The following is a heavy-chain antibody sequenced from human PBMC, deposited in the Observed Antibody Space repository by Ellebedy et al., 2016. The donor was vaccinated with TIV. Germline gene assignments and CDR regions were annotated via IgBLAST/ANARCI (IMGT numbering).Heavy chain of an antibody. CDR3: AKGRGFGELLYLDFDY. Sequence: GESLKISXAASGFTFDDYTMHWVRQAPGKGLEWVSLISWDGGSTYYADSVKGRFTISRDNSKNSLYLQMNSLRTEDTALYYCAKGRGFGELLYLDFDYWGQGTLVTVSS. J-gene: IGHJ4*02. V-gene: IGHV3-43*01. CDR1: GFTFDDYT. D-gene: IGHD3-10*01. CDR2: ISWDGGST.